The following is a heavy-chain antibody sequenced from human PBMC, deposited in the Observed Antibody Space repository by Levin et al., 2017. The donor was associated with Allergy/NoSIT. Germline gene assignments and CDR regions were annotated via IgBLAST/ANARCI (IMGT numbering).Heavy chain of an antibody. J-gene: IGHJ2*01. V-gene: IGHV4-4*02. CDR3: ARSTLTQNSSGWYRLYWYFDL. D-gene: IGHD6-19*01. Sequence: ASETLSLTCAVSGGSISSSNWWSWVRQPPGKGLEWIGEIYHSGSTNYNPSLKSRVTISVDKSKNQFSLKLSSVTAADTAVYYCARSTLTQNSSGWYRLYWYFDLWGRGTLVTVSS. CDR1: GGSISSSNW. CDR2: IYHSGST.